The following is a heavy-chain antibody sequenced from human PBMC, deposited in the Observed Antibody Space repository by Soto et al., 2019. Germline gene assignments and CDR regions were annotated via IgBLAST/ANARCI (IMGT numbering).Heavy chain of an antibody. CDR3: ARSTGSGFRPGTHRFNWFDP. CDR2: IIPIFRTP. D-gene: IGHD5-12*01. Sequence: QVQLVQSGAEVKQPGSSVKVSCQASGVTFSSFAISWVRQAPGQGLEWMGGIIPIFRTPNYAQNFQGRVTISADQSTSSVYLVLSRLRSEDTAVYYCARSTGSGFRPGTHRFNWFDPGAREPWSPSPQ. J-gene: IGHJ5*02. CDR1: GVTFSSFA. V-gene: IGHV1-69*01.